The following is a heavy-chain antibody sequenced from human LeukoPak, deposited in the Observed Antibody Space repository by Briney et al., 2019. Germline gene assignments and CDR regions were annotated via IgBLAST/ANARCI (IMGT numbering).Heavy chain of an antibody. D-gene: IGHD1-26*01. J-gene: IGHJ4*02. CDR1: GGSISSGGYY. V-gene: IGHV4-30-2*01. CDR3: ARHYSGNYHLDY. Sequence: SETQSLTCTVSGGSISSGGYYWSWIRQPPGKGLEWIGYIYHSGSTYYNPSLKSRVTISVDRSKNQFSLKLSSVTAADTAVYYCARHYSGNYHLDYWGQGTLVTVSS. CDR2: IYHSGST.